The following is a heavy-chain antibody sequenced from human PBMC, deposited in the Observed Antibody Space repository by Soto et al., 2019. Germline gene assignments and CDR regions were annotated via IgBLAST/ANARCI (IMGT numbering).Heavy chain of an antibody. CDR1: GFTFSSYG. J-gene: IGHJ3*02. Sequence: QVQLVESGGGVVQPGRSLRLSCAASGFTFSSYGMHWVRQAPGKGLEWVAVIWYDGSNKYYADSVKGRFTISRDNSKNTLYLQMNSLRAEDTAVYYCARPQYSSGWYDAFDIWGQGTIVTVSS. CDR2: IWYDGSNK. CDR3: ARPQYSSGWYDAFDI. D-gene: IGHD6-19*01. V-gene: IGHV3-33*01.